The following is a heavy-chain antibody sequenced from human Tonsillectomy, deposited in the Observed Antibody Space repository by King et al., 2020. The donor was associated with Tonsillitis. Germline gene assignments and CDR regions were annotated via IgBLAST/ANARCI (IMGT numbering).Heavy chain of an antibody. D-gene: IGHD2-15*01. CDR2: IRYDGSNK. Sequence: VQLVQSGGGVVQPGGSLRLSCAASGFTFSSYGMHWVRQAPGKGLEWVAFIRYDGSNKYYADSEKGRFTISRDNSKNTLYLQMNSLRAEDTAVYYCAKDPTYCSGGSCYLNWFDPWGQGTLVTVSS. J-gene: IGHJ5*02. V-gene: IGHV3-30*02. CDR3: AKDPTYCSGGSCYLNWFDP. CDR1: GFTFSSYG.